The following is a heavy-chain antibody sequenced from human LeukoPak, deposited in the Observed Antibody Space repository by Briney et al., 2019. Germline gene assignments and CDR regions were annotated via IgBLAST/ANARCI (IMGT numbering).Heavy chain of an antibody. CDR1: GYTFTSYD. V-gene: IGHV1-8*01. J-gene: IGHJ4*02. CDR3: AKNVRDTGTFDY. Sequence: GASVKVSCKASGYTFTSYDITWVRQATGQGLEWMGWMNPNSGNTGYAQRFRGRVTMTRDTSISTAYMEQNSLTSEDTAVYYCAKNVRDTGTFDYWGQGTLVTVSS. CDR2: MNPNSGNT. D-gene: IGHD5-18*01.